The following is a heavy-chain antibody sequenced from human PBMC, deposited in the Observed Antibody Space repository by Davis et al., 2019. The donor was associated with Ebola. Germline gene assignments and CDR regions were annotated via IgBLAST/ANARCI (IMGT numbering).Heavy chain of an antibody. CDR2: ISGSGYAT. D-gene: IGHD3-22*01. J-gene: IGHJ4*02. CDR1: GFTVSDSY. V-gene: IGHV3-23*01. CDR3: AKGFADFVVIPSD. Sequence: GESLKISCAASGFTVSDSYLNWVRQAPGKGLEWVSTISGSGYATYYADSVKGRFTISRDNSKNTLYLQVNSLRAEDTAVYYCAKGFADFVVIPSDWGQGTLVTVSS.